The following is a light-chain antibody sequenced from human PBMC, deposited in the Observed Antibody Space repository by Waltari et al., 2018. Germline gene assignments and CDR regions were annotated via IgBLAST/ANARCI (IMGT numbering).Light chain of an antibody. Sequence: EIVLTQSPGTLSLSPGERATISCRASQSVSRTLAWYQQTPGQAPRLLIYDASTRATGIPDRFSGSGSGTDFSLTISRLEPEDFAVYYCQKYGTLPATFGQGTKVEIK. CDR2: DAS. V-gene: IGKV3-20*01. J-gene: IGKJ1*01. CDR1: QSVSRT. CDR3: QKYGTLPAT.